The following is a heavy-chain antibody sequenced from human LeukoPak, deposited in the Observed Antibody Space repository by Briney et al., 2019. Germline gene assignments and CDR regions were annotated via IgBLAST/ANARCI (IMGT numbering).Heavy chain of an antibody. V-gene: IGHV3-23*01. J-gene: IGHJ3*02. D-gene: IGHD6-6*01. CDR1: GFTFSSYV. CDR2: ISGSGGST. CDR3: AKAAHSIAARPDAFDI. Sequence: KSGGSLRLSCAASGFTFSSYVVSWVRQAPGKGLEWVSAISGSGGSTYYGDSVKGRFTISRDNSKNTLYLQMNSLRAEDTAVYYCAKAAHSIAARPDAFDIWGQGTMVTVSS.